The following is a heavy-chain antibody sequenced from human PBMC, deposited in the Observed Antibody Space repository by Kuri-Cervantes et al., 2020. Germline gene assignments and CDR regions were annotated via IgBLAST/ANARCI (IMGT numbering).Heavy chain of an antibody. CDR3: ARHAPSAAGTRKPFFDY. V-gene: IGHV4-39*01. CDR1: GGSISSSSYY. CDR2: IHYSGST. D-gene: IGHD6-13*01. J-gene: IGHJ4*02. Sequence: SETLSLTCTVSGGSISSSSYYWGWIRQPPGKGLEWIGSIHYSGSTYYNPSLKSRVTISVDTSKNQFSLKLSSVTAADTAVYYCARHAPSAAGTRKPFFDYWGQGTLVTVSS.